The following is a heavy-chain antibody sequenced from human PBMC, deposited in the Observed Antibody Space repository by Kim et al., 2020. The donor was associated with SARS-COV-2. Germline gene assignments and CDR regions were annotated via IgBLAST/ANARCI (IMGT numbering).Heavy chain of an antibody. CDR2: IYYSGST. D-gene: IGHD3-22*01. CDR3: ARAGYYDSSGYYYVLGHRGAFDI. CDR1: GGSISSYY. J-gene: IGHJ3*02. V-gene: IGHV4-59*13. Sequence: SETLSLTCTVSGGSISSYYWSWIRQPPGKGLEWIGYIYYSGSTNYNPSLKSRVTISVDTSKNQFSLKLSSVTAADTAVYYCARAGYYDSSGYYYVLGHRGAFDIWGQGTMVTVSS.